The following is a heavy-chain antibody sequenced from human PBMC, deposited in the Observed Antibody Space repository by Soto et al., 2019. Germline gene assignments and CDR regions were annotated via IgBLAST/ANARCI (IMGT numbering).Heavy chain of an antibody. CDR3: ARDREQLVPYYYYGMDV. J-gene: IGHJ6*02. CDR2: IWYDGSNK. D-gene: IGHD6-6*01. V-gene: IGHV3-33*01. CDR1: GFTFSSYG. Sequence: QVQLVESGGGVVQPGRSLRLSCAASGFTFSSYGMHWVRQAPGKGLEWVAVIWYDGSNKYYADSVKGRFTISRDNSKNTLYLQMNSLRAEDTAVYYCARDREQLVPYYYYGMDVWGQGTTVTVSS.